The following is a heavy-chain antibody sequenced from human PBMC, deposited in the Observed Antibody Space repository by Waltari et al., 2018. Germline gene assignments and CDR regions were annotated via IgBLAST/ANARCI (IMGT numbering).Heavy chain of an antibody. CDR3: ATDSFRKQQLIQADY. V-gene: IGHV1-69-2*01. D-gene: IGHD6-13*01. Sequence: EVHLVQSGAEVKKPGATVKISCKASGYTFTDYFLHWLQQAPGKGLEWMGHIDPEDGQTIYAEQFQGRVTITADTSTDTAYMELSSLRPDDAAVYYCATDSFRKQQLIQADYWGQGTLVTVSS. J-gene: IGHJ4*02. CDR2: IDPEDGQT. CDR1: GYTFTDYF.